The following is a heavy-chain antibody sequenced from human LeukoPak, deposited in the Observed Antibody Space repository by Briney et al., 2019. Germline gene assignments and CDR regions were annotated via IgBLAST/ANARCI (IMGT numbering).Heavy chain of an antibody. J-gene: IGHJ4*02. CDR1: GFTFSDYY. CDR2: IGSSGSTI. CDR3: ARGGTFGGVIVIPECDY. D-gene: IGHD3-16*02. Sequence: PGGSLRLSCAASGFTFSDYYMSWIRQAPRKGLEWVSYIGSSGSTIYYADSVKGRFTISRDNAKNSLYLQMNSLRAEDTAVYYCARGGTFGGVIVIPECDYWGQGTLVTVSS. V-gene: IGHV3-11*01.